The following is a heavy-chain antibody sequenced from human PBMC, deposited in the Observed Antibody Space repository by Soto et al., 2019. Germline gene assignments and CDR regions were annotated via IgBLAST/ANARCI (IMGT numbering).Heavy chain of an antibody. CDR2: ISYDGSNK. CDR3: AKDFGPPMTTVTDNWFDP. Sequence: GGSLRLSCAASGFTFSSYGMHWVRQAPGKGLEWVAVISYDGSNKYYADSVKGRFTISRDNSKNTLYLQMNSLRAEDTAVYYCAKDFGPPMTTVTDNWFDPWGQGTLVTVSS. J-gene: IGHJ5*02. D-gene: IGHD4-4*01. V-gene: IGHV3-30*18. CDR1: GFTFSSYG.